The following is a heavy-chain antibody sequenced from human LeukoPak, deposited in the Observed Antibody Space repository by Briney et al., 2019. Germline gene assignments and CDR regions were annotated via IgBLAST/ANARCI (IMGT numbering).Heavy chain of an antibody. CDR2: IWYDGSNK. CDR1: GFTFSSYG. CDR3: ARDRDRRYFDY. J-gene: IGHJ4*02. Sequence: GGSLRLSCAASGFTFSSYGMHWVRQAPGKGLEWVAVIWYDGSNKYYADSVKGRFTISRDNSKNTLYLQMNSLRAEDTAVYYCARDRDRRYFDYWGQGTLVTVSS. D-gene: IGHD1-14*01. V-gene: IGHV3-33*01.